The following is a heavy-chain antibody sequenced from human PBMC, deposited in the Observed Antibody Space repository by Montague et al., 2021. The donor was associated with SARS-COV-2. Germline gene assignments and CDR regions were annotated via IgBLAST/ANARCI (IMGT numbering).Heavy chain of an antibody. J-gene: IGHJ4*02. CDR1: GGSMSRYH. Sequence: SETLSPTCSVSGGSMSRYHWVWIRQPPGKGLEWIGYVSYRGSTNYNLSPRSRVTISLDTSKNRFSLRVTSVTAADTAVYYCARDVRYYYDQWGQGILVTVSS. D-gene: IGHD3-10*01. V-gene: IGHV4-59*01. CDR3: ARDVRYYYDQ. CDR2: VSYRGST.